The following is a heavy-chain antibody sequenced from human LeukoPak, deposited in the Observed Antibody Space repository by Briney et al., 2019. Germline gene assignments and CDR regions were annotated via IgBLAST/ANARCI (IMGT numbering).Heavy chain of an antibody. D-gene: IGHD1-1*01. J-gene: IGHJ4*02. V-gene: IGHV1-69-2*01. Sequence: ASVKVSCKASGYTFTSYYMHWVQQAPGKGLEWMGLVDPEDGETIYAEKFQGRVTITADTSTDTAYMELSSLRSEDTAVYYCATRAGTAPNYWGQGTLVTVSS. CDR3: ATRAGTAPNY. CDR1: GYTFTSYY. CDR2: VDPEDGET.